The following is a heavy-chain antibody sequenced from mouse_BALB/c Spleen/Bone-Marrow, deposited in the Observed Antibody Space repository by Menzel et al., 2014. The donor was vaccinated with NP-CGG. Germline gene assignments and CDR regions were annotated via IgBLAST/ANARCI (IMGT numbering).Heavy chain of an antibody. CDR3: TRTHGNYPAWFAY. Sequence: LQQSGSELVRPGASVKLSCKASGYTFTSYLIHWVKQRPGQGLEWIGNIYPGSGSTNYDEKFKSKATLTVDTSSSTAYMQLSSLTSEDSAVYYCTRTHGNYPAWFAYWGQGTLVTVPA. V-gene: IGHV1S22*01. D-gene: IGHD2-1*01. CDR2: IYPGSGST. J-gene: IGHJ3*01. CDR1: GYTFTSYL.